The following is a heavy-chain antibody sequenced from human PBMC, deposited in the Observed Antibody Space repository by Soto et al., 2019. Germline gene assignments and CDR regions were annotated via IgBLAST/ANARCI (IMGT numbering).Heavy chain of an antibody. V-gene: IGHV3-9*01. D-gene: IGHD2-2*01. CDR3: TKGASTSCFSAFDL. J-gene: IGHJ3*01. CDR2: ISWNSGNI. CDR1: GFTFDDYA. Sequence: PGGSLRLSCSASGFTFDDYAMSWVRQAPGKGLEWVSSISWNSGNIVYADSVRGRFTISRDNAKTSLHLQMNSLRAEDTALYYCTKGASTSCFSAFDLWGQGTMVTVSS.